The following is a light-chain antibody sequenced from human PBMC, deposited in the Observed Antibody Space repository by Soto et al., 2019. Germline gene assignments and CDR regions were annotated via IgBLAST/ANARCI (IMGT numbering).Light chain of an antibody. J-gene: IGKJ3*01. Sequence: EIVMTQSPATLSVSPGERATLSCRASQSVSSNLAWHQQKPGQAPRLLIYGASTRATGIQARFSGSGSGTEFTLTISSLQSEDFAVYYCQQYNSWPPSTFGRGTKVDIK. CDR3: QQYNSWPPST. CDR1: QSVSSN. CDR2: GAS. V-gene: IGKV3-15*01.